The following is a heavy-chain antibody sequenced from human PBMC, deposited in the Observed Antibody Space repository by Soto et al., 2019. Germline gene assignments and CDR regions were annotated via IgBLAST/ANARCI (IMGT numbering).Heavy chain of an antibody. CDR2: IYYNDDR. CDR1: GFSFTTAGEA. CDR3: AHTDGRYEIIYFDF. Sequence: SGPTLVNPTQTLTLTSTFSGFSFTTAGEALGWIRQTPGGALERPTLIYYNDDRHFSSSLKTRLTITGDTSKNQVILSLTNVNPRDTATYFCAHTDGRYEIIYFDFWGQGIPVTVSS. V-gene: IGHV2-5*01. D-gene: IGHD5-12*01. J-gene: IGHJ4*02.